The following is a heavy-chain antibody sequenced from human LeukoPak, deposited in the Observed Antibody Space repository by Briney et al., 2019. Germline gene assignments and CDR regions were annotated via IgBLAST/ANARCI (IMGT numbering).Heavy chain of an antibody. D-gene: IGHD3-10*01. CDR3: ASKDYGSGDYGLEV. CDR1: GYAFTGYY. Sequence: ASVKVSCKASGYAFTGYYMHWVRQAPGHGLECMGWMNLKSGGANYAQKFQGRVTMTRDTSITTAYMELSRLRSDDTAVYYCASKDYGSGDYGLEVWGQGTTVTVSS. CDR2: MNLKSGGA. J-gene: IGHJ6*02. V-gene: IGHV1-2*02.